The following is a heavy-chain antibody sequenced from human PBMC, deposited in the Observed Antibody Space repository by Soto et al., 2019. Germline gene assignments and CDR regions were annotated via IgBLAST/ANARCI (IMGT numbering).Heavy chain of an antibody. CDR1: GDSISTVDYF. J-gene: IGHJ5*01. D-gene: IGHD2-15*01. V-gene: IGHV4-30-4*01. Sequence: SETLSLTCSVSGDSISTVDYFWAWIRQPPGQALEYIGYIYKSATTYYNPSFEGRVAISLDTSKSHFSLNVTSVTAADTAVYFCARGRYCLTGRCFPNWFDSWGQGTLVTVSS. CDR2: IYKSATT. CDR3: ARGRYCLTGRCFPNWFDS.